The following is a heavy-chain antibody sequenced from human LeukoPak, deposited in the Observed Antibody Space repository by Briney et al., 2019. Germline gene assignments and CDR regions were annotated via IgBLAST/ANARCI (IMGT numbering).Heavy chain of an antibody. CDR3: ARGGVAAPTMWLGY. Sequence: PSETLSLTCTVSGGSISSYYWSWIRQPPGKGLEWIGYIYYSGSTNYNPSLKSRVTISVDTSKNQFSLKLSSVTAADTAVYYCARGGVAAPTMWLGYRGQGTLVTVSS. D-gene: IGHD6-6*01. CDR2: IYYSGST. V-gene: IGHV4-59*01. CDR1: GGSISSYY. J-gene: IGHJ4*02.